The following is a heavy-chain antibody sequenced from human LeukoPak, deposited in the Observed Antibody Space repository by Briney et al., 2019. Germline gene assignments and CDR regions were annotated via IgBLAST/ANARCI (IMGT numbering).Heavy chain of an antibody. Sequence: GGSLRLSCAASGFTFSSYAMSWVRQAPGKGLEWVSAISGSGGSTYYADSVKGRFTISRDNSKNTLYLQMNSLRAEDTAVYYCAKDGGYYGSGSYVWFDPWGQGTLVTVSS. V-gene: IGHV3-23*01. D-gene: IGHD3-10*01. J-gene: IGHJ5*02. CDR3: AKDGGYYGSGSYVWFDP. CDR1: GFTFSSYA. CDR2: ISGSGGST.